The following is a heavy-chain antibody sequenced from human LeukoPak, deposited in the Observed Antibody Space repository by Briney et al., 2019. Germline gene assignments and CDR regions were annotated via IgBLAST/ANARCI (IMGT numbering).Heavy chain of an antibody. Sequence: SETLSLTCTVSGGSISSDGYYWSWIRQPPGKGLEWIGYIYYSGSTNYNPSLKSRVTISVDTSKNQFSLKLSSVTAADTAVYYCAKQSGSYGWFDPWGQGTLVTVSS. CDR1: GGSISSDGYY. J-gene: IGHJ5*02. CDR3: AKQSGSYGWFDP. V-gene: IGHV4-61*08. CDR2: IYYSGST. D-gene: IGHD1-26*01.